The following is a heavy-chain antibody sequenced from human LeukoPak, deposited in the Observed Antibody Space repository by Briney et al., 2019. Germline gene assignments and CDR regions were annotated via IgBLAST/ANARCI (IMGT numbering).Heavy chain of an antibody. J-gene: IGHJ4*02. V-gene: IGHV4-59*01. D-gene: IGHD3-9*01. CDR1: GGSISSYY. CDR2: IYYSGST. CDR3: ACTRGRYFDWLLDY. Sequence: NPSETLSLTCTVSGGSISSYYWSWIRQPPGKGLEWIGYIYYSGSTNYNPSLKSRVTISVDTSKNQFSLKLSSVTAADTAVYYCACTRGRYFDWLLDYWGQGTLVTVSS.